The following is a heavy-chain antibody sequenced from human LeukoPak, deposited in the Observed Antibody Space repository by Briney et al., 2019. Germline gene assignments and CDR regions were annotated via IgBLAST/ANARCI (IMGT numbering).Heavy chain of an antibody. CDR2: IYYSGST. J-gene: IGHJ5*02. D-gene: IGHD3-22*01. CDR1: GGSISSYY. CDR3: ARLNRITMIGSWFDP. Sequence: SETLSLTCSVSGGSISSYYWSWVRQPPGKGLDWIGYIYYSGSTNYNPSLKSRVTISVDTSKNQFSLKLTSVTAADTAVYYCARLNRITMIGSWFDPWGQGTLVTVSS. V-gene: IGHV4-59*01.